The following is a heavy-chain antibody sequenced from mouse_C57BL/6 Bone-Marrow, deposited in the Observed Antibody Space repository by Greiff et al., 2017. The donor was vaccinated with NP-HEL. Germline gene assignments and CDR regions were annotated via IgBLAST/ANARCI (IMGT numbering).Heavy chain of an antibody. CDR1: GYTFTDYN. CDR2: INPSNGGT. Sequence: EVQLQQSGPELVKPGASVKMSCKASGYTFTDYNMHWVKQSHGKSLEWIGYINPSNGGTSYNQKFKGKATLTVNKSSSTAYMELRSLTSEDSAVYYCARGPYYYGSLYFDYWGQGTTLTVSS. CDR3: ARGPYYYGSLYFDY. J-gene: IGHJ2*01. D-gene: IGHD1-1*01. V-gene: IGHV1-22*01.